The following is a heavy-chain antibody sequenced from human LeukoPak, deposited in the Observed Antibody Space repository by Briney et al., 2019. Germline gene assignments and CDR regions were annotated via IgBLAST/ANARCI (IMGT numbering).Heavy chain of an antibody. J-gene: IGHJ4*02. CDR2: IYSRGAT. D-gene: IGHD5-12*01. CDR1: GFSVSNNY. CDR3: ARERATSFDY. V-gene: IGHV3-66*03. Sequence: GGSLRLSCAASGFSVSNNYMSWVRQAPGKGLEGVSVIYSRGATYYADSVKGRFTISRDNSKNTLYLQMNSLRAEDTAVYYCARERATSFDYWGQGTLVTVSS.